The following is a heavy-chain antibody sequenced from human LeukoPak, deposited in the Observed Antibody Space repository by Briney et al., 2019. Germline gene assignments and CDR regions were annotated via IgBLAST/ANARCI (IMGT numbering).Heavy chain of an antibody. J-gene: IGHJ4*02. CDR1: GYTFTVHY. D-gene: IGHD5-12*01. V-gene: IGHV1-2*02. Sequence: ASVKVSCKASGYTFTVHYMHWVRQAPGQGLEWMGWINPETGDPYYGQKFLGRVTMTRDTSISTAYMELSRLTSDDMAVYYCARDPTRGDLSVYWGQGSLVTVSS. CDR3: ARDPTRGDLSVY. CDR2: INPETGDP.